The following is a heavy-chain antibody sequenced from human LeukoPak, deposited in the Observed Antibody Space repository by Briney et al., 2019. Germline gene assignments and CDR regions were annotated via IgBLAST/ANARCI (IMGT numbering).Heavy chain of an antibody. CDR1: GGSIGTSNFY. J-gene: IGHJ3*02. D-gene: IGHD2-15*01. CDR3: ASSVVVAATDAFDI. Sequence: KPSETLSLTCTVSGGSIGTSNFYWGWIRQPPGKGLEWIGNIYYSGSTYYNPSLKSRVTISVDTSKNQFSLKLSSVTAADTAVYYCASSVVVAATDAFDIWGQGTMVTVSS. V-gene: IGHV4-39*01. CDR2: IYYSGST.